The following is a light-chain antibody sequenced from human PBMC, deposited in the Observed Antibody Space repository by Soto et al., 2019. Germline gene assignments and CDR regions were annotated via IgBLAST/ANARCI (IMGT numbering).Light chain of an antibody. CDR1: QSVSSN. CDR3: QHYNNWPPGT. Sequence: EIVMTQSPATLSVSPEERATLSCRASQSVSSNLAWYQQKPGQAPRLLIYGASARATGIPARFSGSGSGTEFTLTISSLQSADFAIYYCQHYNNWPPGTFGQGTKLEIK. J-gene: IGKJ2*01. V-gene: IGKV3-15*01. CDR2: GAS.